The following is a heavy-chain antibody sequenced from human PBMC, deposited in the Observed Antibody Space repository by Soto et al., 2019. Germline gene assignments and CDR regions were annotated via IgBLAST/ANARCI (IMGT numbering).Heavy chain of an antibody. D-gene: IGHD3-9*01. Sequence: GASVKVSCKASGYTFTSYYMHWVRQAPGQGLEWMGIINPSGGSTSYAQKFQGRVTMTRDTSTSTVYMELSSLRSEDTAVYYCARDYDILTGYYGMDVWGQGTKVTVSS. CDR2: INPSGGST. CDR3: ARDYDILTGYYGMDV. V-gene: IGHV1-46*01. J-gene: IGHJ6*02. CDR1: GYTFTSYY.